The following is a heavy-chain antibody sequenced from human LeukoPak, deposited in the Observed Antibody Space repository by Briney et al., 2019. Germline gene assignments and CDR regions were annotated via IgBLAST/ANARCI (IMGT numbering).Heavy chain of an antibody. J-gene: IGHJ4*02. CDR3: ARDPMSGKFDY. Sequence: SLRLSCAASGFTFNSYWMSWVRQAPGKWLYWVGNIKPDGSAKFYVDSVKGRFTISRDNANNSLYLQMNSLRVEDTAVYYCARDPMSGKFDYWGQGTQVIVSS. V-gene: IGHV3-7*04. CDR1: GFTFNSYW. D-gene: IGHD4-23*01. CDR2: IKPDGSAK.